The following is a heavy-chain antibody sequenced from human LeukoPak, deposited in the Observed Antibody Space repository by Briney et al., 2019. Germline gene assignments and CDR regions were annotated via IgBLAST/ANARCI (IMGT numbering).Heavy chain of an antibody. Sequence: SETLSLTCTVSGGSISSGSYYWSWIRQPAGKGLEWIGRIYTSGSTNYNPSLKSRVTISVDTSKNQFSLKLSSVTAADTAVYYCARGGSGYCSGGSCYEWFYYWGQGTLVTVSS. J-gene: IGHJ4*02. CDR2: IYTSGST. CDR3: ARGGSGYCSGGSCYEWFYY. V-gene: IGHV4-61*02. D-gene: IGHD2-15*01. CDR1: GGSISSGSYY.